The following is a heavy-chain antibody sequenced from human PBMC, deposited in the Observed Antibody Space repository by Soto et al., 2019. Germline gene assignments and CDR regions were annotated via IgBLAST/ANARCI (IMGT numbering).Heavy chain of an antibody. D-gene: IGHD3-10*01. Sequence: EVQLVESGGGLVKPGGSLRLSCAASGFTFSSYSMNWVRQAPGKGLEWVSSISSSSSYIYYADSVKGRFTISRDNAKNSLYLQMTRLRAEDTAVYYCARAGDDYYGSGSYLYYFDYWGQGTLVTVSS. CDR2: ISSSSSYI. CDR1: GFTFSSYS. CDR3: ARAGDDYYGSGSYLYYFDY. J-gene: IGHJ4*02. V-gene: IGHV3-21*01.